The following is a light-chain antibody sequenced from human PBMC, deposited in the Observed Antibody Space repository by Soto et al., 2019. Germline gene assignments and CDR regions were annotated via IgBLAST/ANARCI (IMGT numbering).Light chain of an antibody. J-gene: IGKJ5*01. V-gene: IGKV3-11*01. CDR2: DAY. CDR1: QSFRGL. CDR3: QQRHMLPIT. Sequence: EVVLTQSPVTLSLSPGERATLSCRASQSFRGLLAWYQQKPGQAPRLLIYDAYNRATGIPPRFSGSGSGTDFTLTISSLEPEDSGVYYCQQRHMLPITFGQGTRLEIK.